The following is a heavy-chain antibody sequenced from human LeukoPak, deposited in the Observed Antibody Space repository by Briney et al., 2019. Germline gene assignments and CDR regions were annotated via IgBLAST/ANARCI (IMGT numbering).Heavy chain of an antibody. CDR3: ARRVGRYFGERAYYYNYMDV. D-gene: IGHD3-10*01. CDR1: GGSFSGYS. V-gene: IGHV4-34*01. J-gene: IGHJ6*03. CDR2: INHSGST. Sequence: PSETLSLTCAVYGGSFSGYSWSWIRQAPGKGLEWIGEINHSGSTKYNPSLKSRVTISVDTSKNQFSLKLSSVTAADRAVYYCARRVGRYFGERAYYYNYMDVWDKGTTVTISS.